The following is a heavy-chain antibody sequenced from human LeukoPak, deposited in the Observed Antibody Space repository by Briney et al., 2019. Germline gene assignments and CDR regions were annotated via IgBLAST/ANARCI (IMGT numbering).Heavy chain of an antibody. CDR1: GASISNFY. D-gene: IGHD5-24*01. J-gene: IGHJ4*02. CDR3: ARDPIHRDHYNAD. V-gene: IGHV4-59*01. CDR2: INYSGST. Sequence: KPSETLSLTCTISGASISNFYWSWIRQPPGKGLEWIGSINYSGSTNYNPSLKSRVTISIDTSKNQIFLKLSSVTAADTAIYYCARDPIHRDHYNADWGQGALVSVSS.